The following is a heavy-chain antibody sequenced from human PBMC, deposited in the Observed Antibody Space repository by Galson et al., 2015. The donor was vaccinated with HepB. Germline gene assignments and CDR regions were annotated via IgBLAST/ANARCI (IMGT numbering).Heavy chain of an antibody. V-gene: IGHV3-23*01. CDR3: AKDFGVGSYRHAFDI. J-gene: IGHJ3*02. D-gene: IGHD1-26*01. Sequence: SLRLSRAASGFTFSRYAMSWVRQAPGKGLECVSAISGSGGSTYYADSVKGRFTISRDNSKNTLYLQMNSLRAADTAVYYCAKDFGVGSYRHAFDIWGQGTMVTVSS. CDR1: GFTFSRYA. CDR2: ISGSGGST.